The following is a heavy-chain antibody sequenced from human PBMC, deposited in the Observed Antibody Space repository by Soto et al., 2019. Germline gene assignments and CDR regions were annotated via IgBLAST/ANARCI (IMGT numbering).Heavy chain of an antibody. CDR3: AKCGGSSLFNWFDP. J-gene: IGHJ5*02. CDR2: ISATGGST. D-gene: IGHD2-15*01. CDR1: GFTFSSYA. V-gene: IGHV3-23*01. Sequence: EVQLLESGGGLVQPGGSLRLSCAASGFTFSSYAMTWVRQAPGKGLEWVSSISATGGSTYYADSVKGRFTISRDNSKNTLYLQMNSLRAEDTALYSCAKCGGSSLFNWFDPWGQAPLVTVSS.